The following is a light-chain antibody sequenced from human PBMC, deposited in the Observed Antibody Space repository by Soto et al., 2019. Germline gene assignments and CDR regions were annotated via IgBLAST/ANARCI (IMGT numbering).Light chain of an antibody. V-gene: IGKV3-20*01. Sequence: EVVLTQSPGTLSLSPGERATLSCRASQTVTSTYLAWYQQKPGQAPKLLIYAASTRATGIPDRFSASGSGTDFTLTISSLHPDDFATYYCLQYNTFPHTFGQGTKVDIK. CDR1: QTVTSTY. CDR2: AAS. J-gene: IGKJ2*01. CDR3: LQYNTFPHT.